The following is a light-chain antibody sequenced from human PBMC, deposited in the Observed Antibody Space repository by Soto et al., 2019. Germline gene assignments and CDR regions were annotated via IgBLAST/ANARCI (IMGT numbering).Light chain of an antibody. CDR3: QKYNNWPQWP. CDR1: QSVSTN. CDR2: SVY. V-gene: IGKV3-15*01. J-gene: IGKJ1*01. Sequence: EILMTQSTATLSLSPGERDTLSRRASQSVSTNVAWYQQKPGQAPRLLIYSVYTRATGIPDRFSGSGSGTEFTLTIRSLQSEDFAIYYCQKYNNWPQWPFGNGNQVDIK.